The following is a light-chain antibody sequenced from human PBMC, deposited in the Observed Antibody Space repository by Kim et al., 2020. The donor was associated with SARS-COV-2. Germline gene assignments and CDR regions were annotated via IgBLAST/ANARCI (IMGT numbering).Light chain of an antibody. Sequence: GQSVTIACTGTSSDVGDYNYVSWYQQHPGKAPKLMIYEVSKRPSGVPDRFSGSKSGNTASLTVSGLQAEDEADYYCSSYAGSNSWVFGGGTQLTVL. CDR3: SSYAGSNSWV. CDR1: SSDVGDYNY. V-gene: IGLV2-8*01. CDR2: EVS. J-gene: IGLJ3*02.